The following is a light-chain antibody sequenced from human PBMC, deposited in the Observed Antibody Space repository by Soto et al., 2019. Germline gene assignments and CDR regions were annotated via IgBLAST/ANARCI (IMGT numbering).Light chain of an antibody. Sequence: RMSLSAVAVSASVGDRVTITCRASQSTSGWLAWYQQKPGKAPKLLIYKASSLESGVPSRFSGSGSGTEFTLTISSLQPDDSGTYYSQPYNRLYTLGQRTKADIK. CDR3: QPYNRLYT. J-gene: IGKJ2*01. CDR1: QSTSGW. CDR2: KAS. V-gene: IGKV1-5*03.